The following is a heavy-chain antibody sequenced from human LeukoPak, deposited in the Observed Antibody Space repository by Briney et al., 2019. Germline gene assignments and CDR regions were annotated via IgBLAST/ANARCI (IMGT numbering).Heavy chain of an antibody. CDR2: ITPEGSQK. V-gene: IGHV3-7*01. J-gene: IGHJ3*02. D-gene: IGHD3-16*01. CDR3: ARDPEGGAFDM. CDR1: GFTFSSYW. Sequence: PGGSLRLSCAASGFTFSSYWMSWVRQASGKGLEWVANITPEGSQKYYLDSVKGRFTTSRDNAKNLLFLQMNNLRADDTAVYYCARDPEGGAFDMWGQGTMVTVSS.